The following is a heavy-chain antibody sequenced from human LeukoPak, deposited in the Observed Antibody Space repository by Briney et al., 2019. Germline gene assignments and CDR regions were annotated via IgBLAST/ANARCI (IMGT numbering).Heavy chain of an antibody. V-gene: IGHV4-30-2*01. D-gene: IGHD5-24*01. CDR3: AREKSPERKTWLQLGAFDV. J-gene: IGHJ3*01. Sequence: PSQTLSLTCTVSGGSFSSDAYYWSWIRQPPGKGLEWIGYFYHRGSTLYTPSLKSRVTISLDKSKNQFSLKLSSVTAADTAVYYCAREKSPERKTWLQLGAFDVWGQGTVVTVSS. CDR2: FYHRGST. CDR1: GGSFSSDAYY.